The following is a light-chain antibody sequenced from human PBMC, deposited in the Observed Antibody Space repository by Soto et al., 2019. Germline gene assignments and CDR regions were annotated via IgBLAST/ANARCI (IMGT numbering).Light chain of an antibody. CDR1: SSNIGSNY. J-gene: IGLJ3*02. CDR2: RND. CDR3: AAWDDSLSGVV. V-gene: IGLV1-47*01. Sequence: QSVLTQPPSASGTPGQRVTISCSGSSSNIGSNYVYWYQQLPGTAPKLLIYRNDQRPSGVPDRFSGSKSGTSASLAISGLPSDDEADYYCAAWDDSLSGVVFGGGTKLTVL.